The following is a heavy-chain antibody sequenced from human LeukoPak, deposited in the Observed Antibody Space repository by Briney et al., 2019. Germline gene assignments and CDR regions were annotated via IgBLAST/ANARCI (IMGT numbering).Heavy chain of an antibody. CDR3: ARDTSVGHVLLWFGESYYYYGMDV. J-gene: IGHJ6*02. D-gene: IGHD3-10*01. CDR1: GYTFTSYG. CDR2: ISAYNGNT. Sequence: EASVKVSCEACGYTFTSYGIRGVRQAPGQGLEGMGWISAYNGNTHYAQKLQGRVTMTTDTSTSTAYMELRSLRSDDTAVYDCARDTSVGHVLLWFGESYYYYGMDVWGQGTTVTVSS. V-gene: IGHV1-18*01.